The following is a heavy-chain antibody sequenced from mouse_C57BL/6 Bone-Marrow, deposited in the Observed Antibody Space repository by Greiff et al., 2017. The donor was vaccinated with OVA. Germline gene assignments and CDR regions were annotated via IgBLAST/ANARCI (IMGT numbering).Heavy chain of an antibody. V-gene: IGHV1-81*01. CDR1: GYTFTSYG. CDR2: IYPRSGNP. J-gene: IGHJ2*01. D-gene: IGHD3-2*02. CDR3: ARTAQVPYYFDY. Sequence: QVQLQQSGAELARPGASVKLSCKASGYTFTSYGISWVKQRTGQGLEWIGEIYPRSGNPYYNEKFKGKATLTADKSSSTAYMELRSLTSEDSAVYFCARTAQVPYYFDYWGQGTTLTVSS.